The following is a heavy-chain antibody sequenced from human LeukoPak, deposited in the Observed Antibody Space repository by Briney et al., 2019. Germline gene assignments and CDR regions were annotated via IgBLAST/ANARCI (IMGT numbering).Heavy chain of an antibody. Sequence: PGGSLRLSCAASGFTFSSYAMNWVRQAPGKGLEWVSGITGTGDSTYYADSVKGRFTISRDNSKKTLYPQMNSLRAEDTAVYHCANSGSSSGTGSAGYWGQGTLVAVPS. J-gene: IGHJ4*02. CDR1: GFTFSSYA. D-gene: IGHD1-26*01. CDR2: ITGTGDST. CDR3: ANSGSSSGTGSAGY. V-gene: IGHV3-23*01.